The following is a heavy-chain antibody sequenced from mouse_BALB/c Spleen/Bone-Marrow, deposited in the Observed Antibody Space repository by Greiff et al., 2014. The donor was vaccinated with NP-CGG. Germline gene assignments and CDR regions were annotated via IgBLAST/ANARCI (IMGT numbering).Heavy chain of an antibody. CDR3: AIYFYFDY. D-gene: IGHD2-3*01. Sequence: VQLKESGAELVKPGASVRLSCTASGFNTKDTYMHWVKQRPDQGLEWIGRIDPANGNAKHDPKFQGKAAITADTSSNTTYLQLSSLTSEDTAVYYCAIYFYFDYWGQGTTLTVSS. CDR1: GFNTKDTY. J-gene: IGHJ2*01. V-gene: IGHV14-3*02. CDR2: IDPANGNA.